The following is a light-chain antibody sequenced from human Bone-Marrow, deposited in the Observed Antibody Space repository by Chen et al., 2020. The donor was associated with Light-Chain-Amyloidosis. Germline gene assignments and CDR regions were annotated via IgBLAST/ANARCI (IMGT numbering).Light chain of an antibody. CDR3: QSADSSGTYEVI. CDR2: RDT. Sequence: SYELTKPPSVSVSPGQTARITCSGDDLPTKYAYWYQQKPGQAPVLVIHRDTARPSGISERSAGSSSGTTATLTISGVPAEAEADYPCQSADSSGTYEVIFGGGTKLTVL. V-gene: IGLV3-25*03. CDR1: DLPTKY. J-gene: IGLJ2*01.